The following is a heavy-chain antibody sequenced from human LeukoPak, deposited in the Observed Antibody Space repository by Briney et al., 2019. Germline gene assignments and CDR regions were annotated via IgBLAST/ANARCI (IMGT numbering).Heavy chain of an antibody. V-gene: IGHV3-53*01. CDR2: IYSGGSR. J-gene: IGHJ4*02. CDR3: ARDYGVAEGY. Sequence: PGGSLRLSCVASGFTVSSNYMSWVRQAPGKGLERVSVIYSGGSRSYADSVKGRFTISRDNSKNTLYLQMNSLRVEDTAVYYCARDYGVAEGYWGQGTLVTVSS. CDR1: GFTVSSNY. D-gene: IGHD6-19*01.